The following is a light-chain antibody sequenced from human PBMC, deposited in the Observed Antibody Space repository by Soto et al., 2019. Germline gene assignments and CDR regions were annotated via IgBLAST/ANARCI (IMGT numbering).Light chain of an antibody. CDR2: GAS. CDR3: QHSYYTPWT. Sequence: DIQMTQSPSSLSASLGDRFTITCRGSQPISTFLNWYQQKTGRAPKLLIYGASTLHSGVPSRFSGSGSGTDFTLTISSLRPEDFATYYCQHSYYTPWTFDQGTKVDIK. J-gene: IGKJ1*01. V-gene: IGKV1-39*01. CDR1: QPISTF.